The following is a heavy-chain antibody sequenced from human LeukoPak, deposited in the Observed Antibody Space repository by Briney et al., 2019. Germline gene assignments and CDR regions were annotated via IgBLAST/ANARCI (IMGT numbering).Heavy chain of an antibody. CDR1: GFNFSKND. V-gene: IGHV3-13*01. CDR2: IGVSGDT. CDR3: AKAFDYNGLRGEGGSFDC. D-gene: IGHD4-11*01. J-gene: IGHJ4*02. Sequence: PGGSLRVSCVASGFNFSKNDMHWVRQTTERRLEWVSAIGVSGDTYYADPVKGRFTISRENGKNSVYLQMNSLRAGDTAVYFCAKAFDYNGLRGEGGSFDCWGQGALVTVSS.